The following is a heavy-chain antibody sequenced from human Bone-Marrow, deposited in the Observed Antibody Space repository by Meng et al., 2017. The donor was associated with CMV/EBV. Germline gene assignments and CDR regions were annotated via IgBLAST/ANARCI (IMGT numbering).Heavy chain of an antibody. CDR1: GFTFSSYA. D-gene: IGHD5-18*01. CDR2: ISYDGSNK. J-gene: IGHJ5*02. Sequence: GESLKISCAASGFTFSSYAMHWVRQAPGKGLEWVAVISYDGSNKYYADSVRGRFTISRDNSKNTLYLQMNSLRAEDTAVYYCAKEPLYSYGLSWGQGTLVTVSS. V-gene: IGHV3-30*04. CDR3: AKEPLYSYGLS.